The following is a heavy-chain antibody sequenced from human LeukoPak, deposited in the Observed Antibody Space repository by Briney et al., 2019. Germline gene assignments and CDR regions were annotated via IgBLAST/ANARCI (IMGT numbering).Heavy chain of an antibody. CDR1: GFTFSSYW. CDR3: ARTLRYFDWLSLPYFDY. D-gene: IGHD3-9*01. V-gene: IGHV3-7*01. J-gene: IGHJ4*02. CDR2: IKQDGSEK. Sequence: GGSLRLSCAASGFTFSSYWMSWVRQAPGKGREWVANIKQDGSEKYYVDSVKGRFTISRDNAKNSLYLQMNSLRAEDTAVYYCARTLRYFDWLSLPYFDYWGQGTLVTVSS.